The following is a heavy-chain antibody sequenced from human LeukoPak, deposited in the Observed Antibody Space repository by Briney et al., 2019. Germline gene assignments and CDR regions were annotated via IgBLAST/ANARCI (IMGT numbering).Heavy chain of an antibody. CDR2: IIPIFGTA. CDR1: GGTFSSYA. Sequence: PRASVKVSCKASGGTFSSYAISWVRQAPGQGLEWMGGIIPIFGTANYAQKFQGRVTITADKSTSTAYMELSSLRSDDTAVYYCARVRWFGELLGSWFDPWGQGTLVTVSS. V-gene: IGHV1-69*06. D-gene: IGHD3-10*01. CDR3: ARVRWFGELLGSWFDP. J-gene: IGHJ5*02.